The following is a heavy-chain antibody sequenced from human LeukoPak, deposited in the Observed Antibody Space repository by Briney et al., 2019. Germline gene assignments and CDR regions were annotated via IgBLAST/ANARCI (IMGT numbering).Heavy chain of an antibody. D-gene: IGHD1-26*01. J-gene: IGHJ5*02. CDR2: MNPNSGNT. CDR1: GYTFTSYD. Sequence: GASVKVSCKASGYTFTSYDINWVRQATGQGLEWMGWMNPNSGNTGYAQKFQGRVTMTRNTSISTAYMELSSLRSEDTAVYYCARAVRGLLGRGYWFDLWGQGTLVTVSS. V-gene: IGHV1-8*02. CDR3: ARAVRGLLGRGYWFDL.